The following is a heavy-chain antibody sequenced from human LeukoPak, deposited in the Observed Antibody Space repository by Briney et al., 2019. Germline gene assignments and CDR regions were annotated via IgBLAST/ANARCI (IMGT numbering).Heavy chain of an antibody. Sequence: SETLSLTCTVSGGSISSGDYYWSWIRQPPGKGLEWIGYIYYSGGTYYNPSLKSRVTISVDTSKNQFSLKLSSVTAADTAVYYCARDMVYYDSSGYYYHDAFDIWGQGTMVTVSS. CDR2: IYYSGGT. D-gene: IGHD3-22*01. V-gene: IGHV4-30-4*01. J-gene: IGHJ3*02. CDR1: GGSISSGDYY. CDR3: ARDMVYYDSSGYYYHDAFDI.